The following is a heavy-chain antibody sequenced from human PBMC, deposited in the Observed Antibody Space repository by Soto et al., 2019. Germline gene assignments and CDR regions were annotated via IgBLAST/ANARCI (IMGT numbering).Heavy chain of an antibody. CDR1: GYSFTSYW. Sequence: GESLKISCKGSGYSFTSYWIGWVRQMPGKGLEWMGIIYPADSDTRYSPSFQGQVTISADNSSSTAYLLWSSLNASDTAMYYCARLNIRNRFLGWLLPNRKNCFEPWGQGTMVTVSS. J-gene: IGHJ5*02. CDR3: ARLNIRNRFLGWLLPNRKNCFEP. CDR2: IYPADSDT. V-gene: IGHV5-51*01. D-gene: IGHD3-3*01.